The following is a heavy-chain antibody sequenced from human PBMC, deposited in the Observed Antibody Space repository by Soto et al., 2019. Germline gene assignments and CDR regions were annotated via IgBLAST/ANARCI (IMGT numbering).Heavy chain of an antibody. CDR3: ARDAAVPGESDRFDY. D-gene: IGHD6-19*01. V-gene: IGHV4-4*02. CDR1: GDSVTSNVW. CDR2: AYHNGLT. J-gene: IGHJ4*02. Sequence: QMQLQESGPGLVKPSGTLSLTCAVSGDSVTSNVWWSWVRQPPGKGLEWIGEAYHNGLTDYNPSLKSRVTMSVDTSKNEFSLKLTSLTAADTAIYYCARDAAVPGESDRFDYCGQGTLVTVSS.